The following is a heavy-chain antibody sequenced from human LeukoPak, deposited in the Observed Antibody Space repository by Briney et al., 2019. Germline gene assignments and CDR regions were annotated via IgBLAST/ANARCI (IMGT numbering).Heavy chain of an antibody. CDR3: ARDYTGDSAFDI. V-gene: IGHV4-34*01. D-gene: IGHD7-27*01. Sequence: SETLSLTCAVYGGSFSGYYWSWIRQPPGKGLEWIGEINHSGSTNYNPSLKSPVTISVDTSKNQFSLKLSSVTAADTAVYYCARDYTGDSAFDIWGQGTMVTVSS. CDR1: GGSFSGYY. J-gene: IGHJ3*02. CDR2: INHSGST.